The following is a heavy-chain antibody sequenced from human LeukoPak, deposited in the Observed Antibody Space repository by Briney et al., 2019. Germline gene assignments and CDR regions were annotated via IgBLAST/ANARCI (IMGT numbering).Heavy chain of an antibody. CDR3: ARASDPWLQLT. CDR2: IRSDGTIT. D-gene: IGHD5-24*01. V-gene: IGHV3-74*01. J-gene: IGHJ5*02. Sequence: GGSLRLSCAASGFTFSGYWMHWVRQAPGKGLAWVSVIRSDGTITTYADSVKGRFTISRDNAQTSLYLQMNSLRAEDTAVYYCARASDPWLQLTWGQGTLVTVSS. CDR1: GFTFSGYW.